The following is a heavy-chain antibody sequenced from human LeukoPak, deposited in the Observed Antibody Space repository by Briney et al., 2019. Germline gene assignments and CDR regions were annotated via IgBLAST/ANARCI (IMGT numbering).Heavy chain of an antibody. V-gene: IGHV7-4-1*02. Sequence: ASVKVSCKASGYTFTSYAMNWVRQAPGQGLEWMGWINTNTGNPTYAQGFTGRFVFSLDTSVSTAYLQISSLKAEDTAVYYCARGLWFGELFTYYFDYWGQGTLVTVSS. CDR1: GYTFTSYA. CDR2: INTNTGNP. J-gene: IGHJ4*02. D-gene: IGHD3-10*01. CDR3: ARGLWFGELFTYYFDY.